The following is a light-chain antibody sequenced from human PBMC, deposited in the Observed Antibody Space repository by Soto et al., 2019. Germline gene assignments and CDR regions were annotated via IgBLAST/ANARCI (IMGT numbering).Light chain of an antibody. Sequence: SYELTQPPSVSVAPGQTASITCGGNKLGSKLVHWYQQKPGQAPVLVIYDNTDRPSGIPERFSGSKSGNMATLTISRVEAGDEADYYCQVLDSHSDHYVFGSGTKVTVL. J-gene: IGLJ1*01. CDR3: QVLDSHSDHYV. CDR2: DNT. CDR1: KLGSKL. V-gene: IGLV3-21*02.